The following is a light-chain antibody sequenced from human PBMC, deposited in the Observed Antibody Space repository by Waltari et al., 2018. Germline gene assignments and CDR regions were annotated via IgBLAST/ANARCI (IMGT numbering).Light chain of an antibody. CDR2: EAL. V-gene: IGKV1-5*01. CDR3: QQYKTYPLT. Sequence: DIQMTQSPSTLSASVGDRVTITCRASQSISSRLAWYQQKPGTAPKLLIHEALSLESGVPIRFSGTVSGTEFTLTISSLQPEVFGTYFCQQYKTYPLTFGGGTRVESK. CDR1: QSISSR. J-gene: IGKJ4*01.